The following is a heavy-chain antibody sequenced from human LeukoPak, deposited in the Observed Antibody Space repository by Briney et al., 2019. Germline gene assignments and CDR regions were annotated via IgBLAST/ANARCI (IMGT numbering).Heavy chain of an antibody. J-gene: IGHJ2*01. Sequence: PGGSLRLSCAASGFTFSSYAMSWVRQAPGKGLEWVSAISGSGGSTYYADSVKGRFTISRDNSKNTLYLQMNSLRAEDTAVYYCVKVPSGYQWYFDLWGRGTLVTVSS. V-gene: IGHV3-23*01. CDR1: GFTFSSYA. CDR3: VKVPSGYQWYFDL. D-gene: IGHD6-13*01. CDR2: ISGSGGST.